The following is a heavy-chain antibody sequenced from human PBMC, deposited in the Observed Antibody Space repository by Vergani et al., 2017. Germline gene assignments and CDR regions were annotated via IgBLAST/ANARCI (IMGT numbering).Heavy chain of an antibody. CDR2: IYTSGST. Sequence: QVQLQESGPGLVKPSETLSLTCTVSGGSISSYYWSWIRQPPGKGLEWIGYIYTSGSTNYNPSLKSRVTISVDTSKKQFSLKLSSVTDADTAVYYCARHRGSQGSSSWYGGEWFDPWGQGTLVTVSS. D-gene: IGHD6-13*01. V-gene: IGHV4-4*09. CDR3: ARHRGSQGSSSWYGGEWFDP. CDR1: GGSISSYY. J-gene: IGHJ5*02.